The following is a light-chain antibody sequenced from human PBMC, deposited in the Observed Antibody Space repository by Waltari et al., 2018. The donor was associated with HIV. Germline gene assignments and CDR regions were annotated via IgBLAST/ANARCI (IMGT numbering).Light chain of an antibody. Sequence: AVRMTQSPSSFSASTGDRVNITCRASQGISTYLAWYQQKPGKGPNLLIYAASTLQTGVPSRCSGDGSETDFYHSISCLHSVDFATYDCQQYDSYPRTFGPGTYVDVK. CDR2: AAS. V-gene: IGKV1-8*01. CDR1: QGISTY. J-gene: IGKJ3*01. CDR3: QQYDSYPRT.